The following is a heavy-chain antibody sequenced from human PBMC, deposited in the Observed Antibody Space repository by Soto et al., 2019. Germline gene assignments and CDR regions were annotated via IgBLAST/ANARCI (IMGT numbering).Heavy chain of an antibody. V-gene: IGHV3-23*01. CDR3: VKDFRVGYDWTHD. CDR2: IRGGGGPT. D-gene: IGHD5-12*01. J-gene: IGHJ4*02. CDR1: GFTFSNYA. Sequence: EVQLLESGGDLVQPGGSLRLSCAASGFTFSNYAMSWVRQAPGKGLEWVSLIRGGGGPTNYADSGKGRFTVSRDNSNNMLFLQMSSLRADDTAVYYCVKDFRVGYDWTHDWGQGTLVTVSS.